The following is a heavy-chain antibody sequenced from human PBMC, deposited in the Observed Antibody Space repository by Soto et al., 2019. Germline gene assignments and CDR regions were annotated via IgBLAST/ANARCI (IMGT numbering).Heavy chain of an antibody. D-gene: IGHD3-22*01. CDR3: ARQTDSYYTFDAFDI. J-gene: IGHJ3*02. V-gene: IGHV4-39*01. Sequence: SETLSLTCTVSSGSISSGSYYWDWIRQPPGKKLECIGNIYYRGSTNYNPSLESRVTISVDTSKNQFSLKLSSVTAADTAVYYCARQTDSYYTFDAFDIWGQGTMVT. CDR2: IYYRGST. CDR1: SGSISSGSYY.